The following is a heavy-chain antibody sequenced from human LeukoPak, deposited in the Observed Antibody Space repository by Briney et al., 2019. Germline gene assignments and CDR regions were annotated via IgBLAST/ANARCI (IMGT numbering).Heavy chain of an antibody. CDR3: ARVEVGHYYYMDV. CDR2: LKQDGREK. Sequence: PGGSLRLSSAASGFTFSIFWMSWVRQAPGKGLEWVANLKQDGREKYYVDSVKGRFTISRDNAKNSLYLQLNSLRAEDTAVYYCARVEVGHYYYMDVWGKGTTVTLSS. CDR1: GFTFSIFW. J-gene: IGHJ6*03. V-gene: IGHV3-7*04. D-gene: IGHD2-15*01.